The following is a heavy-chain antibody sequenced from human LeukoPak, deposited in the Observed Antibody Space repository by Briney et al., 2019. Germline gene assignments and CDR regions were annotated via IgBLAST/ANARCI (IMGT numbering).Heavy chain of an antibody. D-gene: IGHD3-22*01. CDR1: GGSISSSSYY. V-gene: IGHV4-39*07. CDR2: IYYSGST. J-gene: IGHJ4*02. Sequence: SETLSLTCTVSGGSISSSSYYWAGIRKPPGKGLGWFGRIYYSGSTYYNPSLKSRVTISVDTSKNQFSLKLSSVTAADTAVYYCARTLAYYDSSGYSFDYWGQGTLVTVSS. CDR3: ARTLAYYDSSGYSFDY.